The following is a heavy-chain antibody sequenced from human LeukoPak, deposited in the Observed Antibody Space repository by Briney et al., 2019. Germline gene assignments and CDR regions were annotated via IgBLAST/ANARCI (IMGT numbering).Heavy chain of an antibody. CDR2: ISRDGTIT. V-gene: IGHV3-74*01. D-gene: IGHD3-3*01. Sequence: PGGSLRLSCAASGVTFSGHSMHWVRQAPGKGLVWVSGISRDGTITNYADAVKGRFTISRDNAKNTVYLQMNSLRAEDTAVYYCARDSYEIADDAFDIWGQGTMVTVSS. CDR3: ARDSYEIADDAFDI. CDR1: GVTFSGHS. J-gene: IGHJ3*02.